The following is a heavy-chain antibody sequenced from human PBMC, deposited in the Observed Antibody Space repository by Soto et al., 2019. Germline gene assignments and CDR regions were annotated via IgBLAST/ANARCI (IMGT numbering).Heavy chain of an antibody. CDR3: ATQEVGGSYVYTFDP. V-gene: IGHV4-39*01. CDR2: IYYSGST. Sequence: PSETLSLTCTVSGGSITSSSYYWGWIRQPPGKGLEWIGSIYYSGSTYHNPSLKSRVTISVDTSKNQFSLKLSSVTAADTAVYYCATQEVGGSYVYTFDPWGQGTLVTVSS. J-gene: IGHJ5*02. CDR1: GGSITSSSYY. D-gene: IGHD1-26*01.